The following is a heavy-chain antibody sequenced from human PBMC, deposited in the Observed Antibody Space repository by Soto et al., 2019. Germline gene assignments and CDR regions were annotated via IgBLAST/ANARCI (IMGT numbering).Heavy chain of an antibody. D-gene: IGHD2-2*02. V-gene: IGHV1-69*05. Sequence: ASVKVSCKASGGTFSSYAISWVRQAPGQGLEWMGGIIPIFGTANYAQKFQGRVTMTTDTSTSTAYMELRSLRSEDTAVYYCARASYCSSTSCYKPYYYGMDVWGQGTTVTVSS. J-gene: IGHJ6*02. CDR2: IIPIFGTA. CDR3: ARASYCSSTSCYKPYYYGMDV. CDR1: GGTFSSYA.